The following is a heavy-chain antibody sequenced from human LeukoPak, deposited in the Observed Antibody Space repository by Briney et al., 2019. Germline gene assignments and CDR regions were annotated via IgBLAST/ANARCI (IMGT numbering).Heavy chain of an antibody. CDR1: GFTFDDYA. Sequence: GGSLRLSCAASGFTFDDYAMHWVRQAPGKGLEWVSGISWNSGSIGYADSVKGRFTISRDNAKNSLYLQMNSLRAEDTALYYCAKAGGFGELTIDYWGQGTLVTVSS. J-gene: IGHJ4*02. D-gene: IGHD3-10*01. CDR3: AKAGGFGELTIDY. CDR2: ISWNSGSI. V-gene: IGHV3-9*01.